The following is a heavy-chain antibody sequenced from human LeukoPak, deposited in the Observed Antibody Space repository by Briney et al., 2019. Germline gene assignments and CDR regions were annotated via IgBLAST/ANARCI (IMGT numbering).Heavy chain of an antibody. Sequence: GESLRISCKGSGYNFTSYWIGWVRQMPGKGLEWMGIIYPGVSDTRYSPSFQGQVTISADKSISTAYLQWSSLKASDTAMYYCARYSSVYYYGMDVWGQGTTVTVSS. CDR2: IYPGVSDT. V-gene: IGHV5-51*01. CDR1: GYNFTSYW. J-gene: IGHJ6*02. CDR3: ARYSSVYYYGMDV. D-gene: IGHD6-25*01.